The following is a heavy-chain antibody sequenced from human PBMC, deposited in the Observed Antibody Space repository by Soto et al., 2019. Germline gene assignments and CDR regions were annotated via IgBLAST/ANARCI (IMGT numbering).Heavy chain of an antibody. Sequence: GGSLRLSCTVSGFTFSTHAMRWVRQAPGKGLEWVSSISGGGSSTFYADSVKGRFTISRDTSTNTLNLQMNSLRAEDRAVYYCAEGGYCGGGSCYGSAYSDYWGQGTLVTVSS. CDR3: AEGGYCGGGSCYGSAYSDY. J-gene: IGHJ4*02. D-gene: IGHD2-15*01. V-gene: IGHV3-23*01. CDR1: GFTFSTHA. CDR2: ISGGGSST.